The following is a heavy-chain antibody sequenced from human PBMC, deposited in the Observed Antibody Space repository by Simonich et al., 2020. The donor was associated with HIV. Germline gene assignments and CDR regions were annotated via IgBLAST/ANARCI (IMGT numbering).Heavy chain of an antibody. CDR3: ARLRGDRYDY. Sequence: QVQLQQWGAGLLKPSETLSLTCAVYGGSFSGYYWNWIRQPPGKGLEWIGEINHSGSTNYSPSLKSRVTISIDTSRNQVSVKLNSVTAADTAIYYCARLRGDRYDYWGQGTLVTVSS. J-gene: IGHJ4*02. CDR1: GGSFSGYY. CDR2: INHSGST. V-gene: IGHV4-34*01. D-gene: IGHD2-21*02.